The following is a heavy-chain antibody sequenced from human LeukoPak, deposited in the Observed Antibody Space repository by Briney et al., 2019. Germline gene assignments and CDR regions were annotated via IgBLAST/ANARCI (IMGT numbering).Heavy chain of an antibody. CDR2: ISDSGGST. CDR3: ARGAGGNGSDRI. CDR1: GFTFSSYA. J-gene: IGHJ4*02. Sequence: GGSLRLSCAASGFTFSSYAMNWVRQAPGKGLEWVLGISDSGGSTYYADSVKGRFTISRDNSENTLYLQMNSLRADDTAVYYCARGAGGNGSDRIWGQGTLVTVSS. V-gene: IGHV3-23*01. D-gene: IGHD1-26*01.